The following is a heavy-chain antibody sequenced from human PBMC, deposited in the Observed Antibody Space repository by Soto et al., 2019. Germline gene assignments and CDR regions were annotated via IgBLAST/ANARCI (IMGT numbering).Heavy chain of an antibody. Sequence: PGGSLRLSCAASGFTFSSYGMHWVRQAPGKGLEWVAVIWYDGSNKYYADSVKGRFTISRDNSKNTLYLQMNSLRAEDTAVYYCARWLYCSGGSCYSDRYYYGMDVWGQGTTVTVSS. CDR2: IWYDGSNK. D-gene: IGHD2-15*01. J-gene: IGHJ6*02. CDR3: ARWLYCSGGSCYSDRYYYGMDV. V-gene: IGHV3-33*01. CDR1: GFTFSSYG.